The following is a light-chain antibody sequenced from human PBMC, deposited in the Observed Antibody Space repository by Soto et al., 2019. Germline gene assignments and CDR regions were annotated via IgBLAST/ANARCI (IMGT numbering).Light chain of an antibody. CDR1: SGHRNYA. Sequence: QLVLTQSPSASASLGTSVKLTCTLSSGHRNYAIAWHQQQPEKGPRFLMKVNSDGSHSKGDGIPDRFSGSSSGAERYLTISSLQSEDEADYYYQTWGTGIVVFGGGTKLTVL. CDR2: VNSDGSH. J-gene: IGLJ2*01. CDR3: QTWGTGIVV. V-gene: IGLV4-69*01.